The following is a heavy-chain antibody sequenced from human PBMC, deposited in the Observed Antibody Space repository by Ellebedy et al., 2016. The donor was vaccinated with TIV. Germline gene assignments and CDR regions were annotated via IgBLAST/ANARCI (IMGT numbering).Heavy chain of an antibody. Sequence: GESLKISXAASGFTFSSYAMSWVRQAPGKGLEWVSAISGSGGSTDYADSVKGRFTISRDNSKNTLYLQMNSLRADDSAVYYCAKARDYDSSVVDHWGQGTLVTVSS. CDR1: GFTFSSYA. J-gene: IGHJ4*02. V-gene: IGHV3-23*01. CDR3: AKARDYDSSVVDH. CDR2: ISGSGGST. D-gene: IGHD3-22*01.